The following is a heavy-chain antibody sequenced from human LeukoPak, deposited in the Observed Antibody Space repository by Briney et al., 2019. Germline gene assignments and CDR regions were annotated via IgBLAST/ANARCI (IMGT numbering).Heavy chain of an antibody. J-gene: IGHJ4*02. Sequence: SVKVSCKASGGTFSSYTISWVRQAPGQGLEGMGRIIPILGIANYAQKFQGRGTITADKSTSTAYMELSSLRSEDTAVYYCARDPRYYYDSSGLDWGQGTLVTVSS. CDR3: ARDPRYYYDSSGLD. CDR2: IIPILGIA. V-gene: IGHV1-69*04. CDR1: GGTFSSYT. D-gene: IGHD3-22*01.